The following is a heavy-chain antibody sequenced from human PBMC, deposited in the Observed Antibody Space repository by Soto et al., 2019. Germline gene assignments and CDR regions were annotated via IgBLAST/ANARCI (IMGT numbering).Heavy chain of an antibody. D-gene: IGHD3-9*01. Sequence: LSLTCTVSGGSIGSGDYYWSWIRQPPGKGLEWIGYIYYSGSTYYNPSLKSRVTISVDTSKNQFSLKLSSVTAADTAVYYCARVFVRDYYGMDVWGQGTTVTVSS. CDR2: IYYSGST. V-gene: IGHV4-30-4*01. CDR1: GGSIGSGDYY. J-gene: IGHJ6*02. CDR3: ARVFVRDYYGMDV.